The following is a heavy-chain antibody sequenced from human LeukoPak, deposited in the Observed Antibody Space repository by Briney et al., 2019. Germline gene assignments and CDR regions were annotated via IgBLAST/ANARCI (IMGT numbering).Heavy chain of an antibody. V-gene: IGHV3-30*18. CDR1: GFTFSNYA. CDR3: AKELTRGSSWYEDY. J-gene: IGHJ4*01. D-gene: IGHD6-13*01. Sequence: RGSLRLSCAPSGFTFSNYAMHWVRQGPGKGLEWVAVISYDGSAEYYAHSVKGRFAIYRDNSRNTLYLQMNSLRPEDTAVYYCAKELTRGSSWYEDYWGQGTLVTVSS. CDR2: ISYDGSAE.